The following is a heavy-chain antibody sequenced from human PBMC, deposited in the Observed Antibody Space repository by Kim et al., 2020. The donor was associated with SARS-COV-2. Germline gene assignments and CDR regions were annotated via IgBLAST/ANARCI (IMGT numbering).Heavy chain of an antibody. J-gene: IGHJ6*02. CDR1: GGSISSYY. V-gene: IGHV4-59*13. CDR3: ARDSGGNYDFFPPYYYGMDV. Sequence: SETLSLTCTVSGGSISSYYWSWIRQPPGKGLEWIGYIYYSGSTNYNPSLKSRVTISVDTSKNQFSLKLSSVTAADTAVYYCARDSGGNYDFFPPYYYGMDVWGQGTTVTVSS. CDR2: IYYSGST. D-gene: IGHD3-3*01.